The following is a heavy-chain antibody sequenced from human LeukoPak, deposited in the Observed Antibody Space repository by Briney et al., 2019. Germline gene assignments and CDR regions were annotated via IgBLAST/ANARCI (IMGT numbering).Heavy chain of an antibody. D-gene: IGHD3-9*01. CDR1: GGSFSGYY. CDR3: ARVTGYMIEDYFDY. CDR2: INHSGST. J-gene: IGHJ4*02. V-gene: IGHV4-34*01. Sequence: SETLSLTCAVYGGSFSGYYWSWIRQPPGKGLEWIGEINHSGSTNYNPSLKSRVTISVDTSKNQLSLKLRSVTAADTAVYYCARVTGYMIEDYFDYWGQGILVTVSS.